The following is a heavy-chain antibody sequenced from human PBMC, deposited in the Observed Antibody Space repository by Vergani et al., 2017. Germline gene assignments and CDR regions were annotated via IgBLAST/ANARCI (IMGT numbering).Heavy chain of an antibody. D-gene: IGHD4-23*01. V-gene: IGHV1-18*01. CDR3: ARAENYYGGTRVRWEIWFDP. J-gene: IGHJ5*02. CDR2: ISAYNGNT. Sequence: QVQLVQSGAEVKKPGASVKVSCKASGYTFTSYGISWVRQAPGQGLEWMGWISAYNGNTNYAQKLQGRVTMTTDTSTSTAYMELRSLRSDDTAVYYCARAENYYGGTRVRWEIWFDPWGQGTLVTVSS. CDR1: GYTFTSYG.